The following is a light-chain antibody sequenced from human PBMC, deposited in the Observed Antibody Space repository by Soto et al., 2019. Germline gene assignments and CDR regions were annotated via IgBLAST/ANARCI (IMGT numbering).Light chain of an antibody. CDR2: DIS. J-gene: IGKJ1*01. CDR3: QQSDSFSVT. CDR1: QRISGW. Sequence: IQMTQSPSTLSASVGHTVTITCRASQRISGWLAWHQQKPGKAPKXLIYDISALKRGVPPRFSGSGSGTEGTLTISSLKTEDVATYYCQQSDSFSVTFGQGTKVDIK. V-gene: IGKV1-5*01.